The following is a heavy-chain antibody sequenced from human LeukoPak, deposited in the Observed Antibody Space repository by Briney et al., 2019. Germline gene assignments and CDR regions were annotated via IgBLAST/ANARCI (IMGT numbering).Heavy chain of an antibody. Sequence: PSETLSLTCTVSGGSISSSSYYWGWIRQPPGKGLEWIGSIYYSGSTYYNPSLKSRVTISVDTSKNQFSLKLSSVTAADTAVYYCSSQNLQLGPWGQGTLVTVSS. D-gene: IGHD2-2*01. CDR3: SSQNLQLGP. CDR1: GGSISSSSYY. V-gene: IGHV4-39*01. J-gene: IGHJ5*02. CDR2: IYYSGST.